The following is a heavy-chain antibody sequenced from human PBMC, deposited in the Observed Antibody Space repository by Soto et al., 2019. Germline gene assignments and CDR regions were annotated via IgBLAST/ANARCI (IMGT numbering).Heavy chain of an antibody. V-gene: IGHV1-69*12. D-gene: IGHD3-22*01. CDR3: ARDLHDSSGYYDWFDP. CDR1: GGTFSSYA. CDR2: IIPIFGTG. Sequence: QVQLVQSGAEVKKPGSSVKFSCKASGGTFSSYAISWVRQAPGQGLEWMGGIIPIFGTGNYAQKFQGRATITADEATSTAYMELSSLKSEDTAVYYCARDLHDSSGYYDWFDPWGQGTLVTVSS. J-gene: IGHJ5*02.